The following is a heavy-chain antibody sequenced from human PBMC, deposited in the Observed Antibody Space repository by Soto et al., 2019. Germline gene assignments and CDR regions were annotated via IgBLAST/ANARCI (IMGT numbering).Heavy chain of an antibody. CDR1: GYTFTSYG. V-gene: IGHV1-18*01. CDR2: ISAYNGNT. Sequence: ASMKVSCKASGYTFTSYGISLVRQAPGQALEWMGWISAYNGNTNYAQKLQGRVTMTTDTSTSTAYIELRSLRSDDTAVYYCAREVRAYGMDVWGQGTTVTVSS. J-gene: IGHJ6*02. CDR3: AREVRAYGMDV.